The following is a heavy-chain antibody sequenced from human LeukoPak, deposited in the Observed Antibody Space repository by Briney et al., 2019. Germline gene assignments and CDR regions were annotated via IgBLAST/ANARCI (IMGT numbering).Heavy chain of an antibody. V-gene: IGHV4-39*07. CDR2: IYYTGTT. D-gene: IGHD2/OR15-2a*01. CDR1: GGSISNTNYY. Sequence: SETLSLTCTVSGGSISNTNYYWAWIRQPPGRGLEWIGSIYYTGTTFDNPSLKSRVTLSVDTSKNQFSLRLTSVTAADTAVYHCATSSHGPRGFRWGQGTLVTVSS. J-gene: IGHJ4*02. CDR3: ATSSHGPRGFR.